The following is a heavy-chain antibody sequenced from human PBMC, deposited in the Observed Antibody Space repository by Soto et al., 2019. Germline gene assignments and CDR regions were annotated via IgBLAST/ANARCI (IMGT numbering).Heavy chain of an antibody. J-gene: IGHJ5*02. CDR2: IGYSGST. CDR1: GGSISSSSYY. CDR3: XXPXDFLWLGEHPRKTWFDP. D-gene: IGHD3-10*01. V-gene: IGHV4-39*01. Sequence: SETLSLTCTVSGGSISSSSYYWGWIRQPPGKVLEWIVSIGYSGSTYYNPSLKSRVTISVDTSKNQFSLRLSSVTSSYTSVYYCXXPXDFLWLGEHPRKTWFDPWCPGPLVTGSS.